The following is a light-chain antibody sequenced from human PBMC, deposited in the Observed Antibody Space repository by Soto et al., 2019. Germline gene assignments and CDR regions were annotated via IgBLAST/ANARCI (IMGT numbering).Light chain of an antibody. CDR3: QQSDSTPRT. V-gene: IGKV1-39*01. Sequence: DIQMTQSPSSLSASIGDRANITCRASQSIDNYVNWYQQKPGKAPKLLIYAASSLQSGVPSRFSGTGSGTDFTLTISSLQPEDFATYYCQQSDSTPRTFGPGTKVDLK. CDR2: AAS. CDR1: QSIDNY. J-gene: IGKJ3*01.